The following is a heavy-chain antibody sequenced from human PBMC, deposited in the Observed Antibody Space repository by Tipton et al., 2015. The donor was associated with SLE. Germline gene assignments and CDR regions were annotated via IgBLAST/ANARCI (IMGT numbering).Heavy chain of an antibody. CDR1: GGSFSGYY. CDR2: INHSGST. Sequence: TLSLTCAVYGGSFSGYYWSWIRQPPGKGLEWIGEINHSGSTNYNPSLKSRVTISVDASKNQFSLKLSSVTAADTAVYYCARVATKKDWFDPWGQGTLVTVSS. V-gene: IGHV4-34*01. D-gene: IGHD5-12*01. CDR3: ARVATKKDWFDP. J-gene: IGHJ5*02.